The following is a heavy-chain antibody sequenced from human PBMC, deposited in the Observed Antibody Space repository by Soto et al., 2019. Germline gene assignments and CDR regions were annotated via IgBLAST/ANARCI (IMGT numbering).Heavy chain of an antibody. CDR3: ARHSSSWYVGWYFDL. Sequence: QLQLQESGPGLVKPSETLSLTCTVSGGSISSSSYYWGWIRQPPGKGLEWIGSMDYSGSTYYNPSIKRRVTISVDTSKTRFSLKLSSVTATDTAVYYCARHSSSWYVGWYFDLWGRGTLVTVSS. V-gene: IGHV4-39*01. J-gene: IGHJ2*01. D-gene: IGHD6-13*01. CDR1: GGSISSSSYY. CDR2: MDYSGST.